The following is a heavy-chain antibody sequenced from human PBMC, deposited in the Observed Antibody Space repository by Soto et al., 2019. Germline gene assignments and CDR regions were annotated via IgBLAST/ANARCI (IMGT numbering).Heavy chain of an antibody. V-gene: IGHV3-33*01. D-gene: IGHD2-2*02. J-gene: IGHJ6*02. CDR1: GFTFSSYG. CDR3: ARDGGLILGYCSSTSCYTRYGMDV. Sequence: QTGGSLRLSCAASGFTFSSYGMHWVRQAPGKGLEWVAVIWYDGSNKYYADSVKGRFTISRDNSKNTLYLQMNSLRAEDTAVYYCARDGGLILGYCSSTSCYTRYGMDVWGQGTTVTVSS. CDR2: IWYDGSNK.